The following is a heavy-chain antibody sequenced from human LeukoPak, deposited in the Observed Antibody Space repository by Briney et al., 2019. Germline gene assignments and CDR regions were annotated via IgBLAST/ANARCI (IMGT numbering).Heavy chain of an antibody. D-gene: IGHD2-15*01. CDR2: IYYSGSN. Sequence: SQTLSLTCTVSGCSISSGDYYWRWIRQHPGKGLEWIGYIYYSGSNYYSPSLKSRVTISVDKSKNQVFLKLSSVAAAGTAVYYCARCAVGVVRFFDYWGQGTLVTVST. V-gene: IGHV4-31*03. J-gene: IGHJ4*02. CDR3: ARCAVGVVRFFDY. CDR1: GCSISSGDYY.